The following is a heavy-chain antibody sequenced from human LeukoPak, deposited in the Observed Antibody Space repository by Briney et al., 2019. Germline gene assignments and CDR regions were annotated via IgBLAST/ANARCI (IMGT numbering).Heavy chain of an antibody. V-gene: IGHV4-39*01. Sequence: NPSETLSLTCTVSGGSISSSSYYWGWIRQPPGKGLEWIGSIYYSGSTYYNPSLKSRVTISVDTSKNQFSLKLSSVTAADTAVYYCARKRITKSRFDPWGQGTLVTVSS. CDR2: IYYSGST. D-gene: IGHD1-14*01. CDR3: ARKRITKSRFDP. J-gene: IGHJ5*02. CDR1: GGSISSSSYY.